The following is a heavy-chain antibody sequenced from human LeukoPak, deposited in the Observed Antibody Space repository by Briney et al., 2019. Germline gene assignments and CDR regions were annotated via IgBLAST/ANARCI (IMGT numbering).Heavy chain of an antibody. D-gene: IGHD6-19*01. Sequence: GGSLRLSCAASGFTFSSYEMNWVRQAPGKGLEWVSYISSGSTIYDADSVKGRFTISRDNAKNSLYLQMNSLRTGDTAVYYCARESIAVAGAPFDYWGQGTLVTVSS. CDR1: GFTFSSYE. J-gene: IGHJ4*02. CDR2: ISSGSTI. V-gene: IGHV3-48*03. CDR3: ARESIAVAGAPFDY.